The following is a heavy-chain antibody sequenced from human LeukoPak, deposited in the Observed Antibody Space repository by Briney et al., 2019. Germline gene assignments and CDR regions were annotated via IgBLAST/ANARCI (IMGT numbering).Heavy chain of an antibody. CDR2: ISGSGSSA. CDR1: GFTFSRFA. CDR3: VPEGFDI. Sequence: GGSLRLSCEISGFTFSRFAMNWVRQAPGQGLEWISIISGSGSSAYYADSVKGRFIVSRDNFKNTVNLEMSSLRVEDTAVYYCVPEGFDIWGQGKMVTVSS. J-gene: IGHJ3*02. V-gene: IGHV3-23*01.